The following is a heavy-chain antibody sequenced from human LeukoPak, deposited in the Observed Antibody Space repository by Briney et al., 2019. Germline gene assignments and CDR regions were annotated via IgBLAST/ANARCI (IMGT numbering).Heavy chain of an antibody. Sequence: ASVKVSCKASGYTFTSYDINWVRQATGQGLEWMGWMNPNSGNTGYAQKFQGRVTITRNTSISTAYMELSSLRSEDTAVYYCARGRNIFTFGVVITRRNWFDPWGQGTLVTVSS. CDR3: ARGRNIFTFGVVITRRNWFDP. CDR2: MNPNSGNT. D-gene: IGHD3-3*01. CDR1: GYTFTSYD. V-gene: IGHV1-8*03. J-gene: IGHJ5*02.